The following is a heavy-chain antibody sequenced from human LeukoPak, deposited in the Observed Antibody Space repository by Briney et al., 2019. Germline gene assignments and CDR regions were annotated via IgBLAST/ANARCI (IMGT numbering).Heavy chain of an antibody. CDR3: ARDPTGDGDYYYYYGMDV. D-gene: IGHD7-27*01. J-gene: IGHJ6*02. Sequence: ASVKVSCKASGYTFTGCYMHWVRQAPGQGLEWMGWINPNSGGTNYAQKFQGWVTMTRDTSISTAYMELSRLRSDDTAVYYCARDPTGDGDYYYYYGMDVWGQGTTVTVSS. CDR1: GYTFTGCY. V-gene: IGHV1-2*04. CDR2: INPNSGGT.